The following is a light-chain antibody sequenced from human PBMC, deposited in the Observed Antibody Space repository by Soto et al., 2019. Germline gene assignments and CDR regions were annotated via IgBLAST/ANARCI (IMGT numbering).Light chain of an antibody. V-gene: IGKV1-5*01. CDR2: DAS. Sequence: DIQMTQSPSTLSASVGDRVTITCRASESISTWLAWYQQKPGKAPKLLIYDASRLESGVPSRFSGSGSGTEFSLTISSLEPDDFAVYYCQHHSNWLRTFGGGTKVEIE. CDR3: QHHSNWLRT. CDR1: ESISTW. J-gene: IGKJ4*01.